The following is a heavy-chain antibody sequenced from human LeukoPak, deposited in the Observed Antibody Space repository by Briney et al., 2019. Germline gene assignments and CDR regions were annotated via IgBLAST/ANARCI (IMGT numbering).Heavy chain of an antibody. CDR1: GFSFSSYW. V-gene: IGHV3-74*01. CDR2: ISSDGTET. J-gene: IGHJ4*02. CDR3: AREDYGNYFFDF. D-gene: IGHD4-11*01. Sequence: PGGSLRLSCAASGFSFSSYWMHWVRQAPGKGLVWVSRISSDGTETTYADSVKGRFSISRDNSKNTLYLQMNSLRAEDTAVYYCAREDYGNYFFDFWGQGTLVTVPS.